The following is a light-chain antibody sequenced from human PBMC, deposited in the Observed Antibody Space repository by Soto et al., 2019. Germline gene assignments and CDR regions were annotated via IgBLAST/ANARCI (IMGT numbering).Light chain of an antibody. CDR2: WAS. CDR1: QSVLYSSNNKNY. Sequence: DIVMTQSPASLAVSLGARATINCKSSQSVLYSSNNKNYLAWYPQKPGQPPKLLIYWASTRESGVPDRFSGSGSGTDFTLTIGSLQAEDVAVYYCQQYYSTAPTFGGGTKVEIK. CDR3: QQYYSTAPT. V-gene: IGKV4-1*01. J-gene: IGKJ4*01.